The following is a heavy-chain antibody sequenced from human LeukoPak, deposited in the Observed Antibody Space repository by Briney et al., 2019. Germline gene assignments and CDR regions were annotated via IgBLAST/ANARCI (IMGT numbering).Heavy chain of an antibody. CDR1: GFTFSSYA. CDR3: ARDPQAGFDY. CDR2: ISYDGSNK. V-gene: IGHV3-30-3*01. Sequence: GGSLRPSCAASGFTFSSYAMHWVRQAPGKGLEWVAVISYDGSNKYYADSVKGRFTISRDNSKNTLYLQMNSLRAEDTAVYYCARDPQAGFDYWGQGTLVTVSS. J-gene: IGHJ4*02.